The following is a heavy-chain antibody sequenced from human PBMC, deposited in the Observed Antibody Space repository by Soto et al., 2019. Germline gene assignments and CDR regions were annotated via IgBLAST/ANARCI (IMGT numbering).Heavy chain of an antibody. V-gene: IGHV3-48*01. CDR1: GFTFSSYS. J-gene: IGHJ6*03. Sequence: GGSLRLSCAASGFTFSSYSMNWVRQAPGKGLEWVSYISSSSSTIYYADSVKGRFTISRDNAKNSLYLQMNSLRAEDTAVYYCARPTGTTWGDYYYYYMDVWGKGTTVTVSS. D-gene: IGHD1-1*01. CDR2: ISSSSSTI. CDR3: ARPTGTTWGDYYYYYMDV.